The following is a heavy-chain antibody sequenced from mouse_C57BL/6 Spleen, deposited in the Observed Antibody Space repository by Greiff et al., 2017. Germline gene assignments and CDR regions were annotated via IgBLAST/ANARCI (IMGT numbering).Heavy chain of an antibody. D-gene: IGHD2-1*01. J-gene: IGHJ4*01. CDR3: AIYYGNCVYAMDY. CDR2: IYPGSGST. Sequence: QVQLQQPGAELVKPGASVKMSCKASGYTFTSYWITWVKQRPGQGLEWIGDIYPGSGSTNYNEKFKSKATLTVDTSSSTAYMQLSSLTSEDSAVXSSAIYYGNCVYAMDYWGQGTSVTVSS. CDR1: GYTFTSYW. V-gene: IGHV1-55*01.